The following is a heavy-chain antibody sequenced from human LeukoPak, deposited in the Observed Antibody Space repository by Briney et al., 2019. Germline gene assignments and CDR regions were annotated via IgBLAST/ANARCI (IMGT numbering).Heavy chain of an antibody. J-gene: IGHJ4*02. CDR1: GFAFSSYQ. CDR2: ISSSGSTK. D-gene: IGHD3-16*01. CDR3: ARDLGGGTGFDY. V-gene: IGHV3-48*03. Sequence: GGSLRLSCAASGFAFSSYQMNWVRQAPGKGLAWVSFISSSGSTKYYADSVKGRFTISRDNAKNSLHLQMNSLRAEGTAVYYCARDLGGGTGFDYWGQGTLVTVSS.